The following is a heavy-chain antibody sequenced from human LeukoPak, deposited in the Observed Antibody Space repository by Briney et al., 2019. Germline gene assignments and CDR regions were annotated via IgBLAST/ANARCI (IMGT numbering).Heavy chain of an antibody. CDR3: AKALSPWELLRTFGD. Sequence: GGSLSLSCAASGFIVSSNYMSWVRQAPGKGLEWVSVIYSGGSTYYADSVKGRFTISRDNSKNTLYLQMNSLRAEDTAVYYCAKALSPWELLRTFGDWGQGTLVTVSS. CDR1: GFIVSSNY. J-gene: IGHJ4*02. V-gene: IGHV3-53*01. D-gene: IGHD1-26*01. CDR2: IYSGGST.